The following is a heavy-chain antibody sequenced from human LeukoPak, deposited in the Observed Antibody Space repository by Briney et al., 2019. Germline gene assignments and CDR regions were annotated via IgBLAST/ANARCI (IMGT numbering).Heavy chain of an antibody. D-gene: IGHD5-12*01. V-gene: IGHV3-53*01. CDR2: IYSDNT. J-gene: IGHJ6*03. Sequence: GSLRLSCTVSGFTVSTNSMSWVRQAPGEGLEWVSFIYSDNTHYSDSVKGRFTISRDNSKHTLYLPMNRLRDEDTAVYYYSRFYYYMDVWGKGTTVTISS. CDR3: SRFYYYMDV. CDR1: GFTVSTNS.